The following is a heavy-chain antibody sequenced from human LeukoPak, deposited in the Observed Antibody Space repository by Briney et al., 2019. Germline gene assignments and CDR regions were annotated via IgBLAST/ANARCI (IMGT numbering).Heavy chain of an antibody. V-gene: IGHV4-59*01. CDR1: GGSISSYY. CDR2: IYYSGST. CDR3: AGDGHSLANWFDP. Sequence: SETLSLTCTVSGGSISSYYWSWILQPPGKGLEWIGYIYYSGSTNYNPSLKSRVTISVDTSKNQFSLKLSSVTAADTAVYYCAGDGHSLANWFDPWGQGTLVTVSS. J-gene: IGHJ5*02. D-gene: IGHD1-26*01.